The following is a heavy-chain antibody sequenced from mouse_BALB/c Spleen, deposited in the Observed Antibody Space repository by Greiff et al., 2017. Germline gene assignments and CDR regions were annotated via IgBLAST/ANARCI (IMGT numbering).Heavy chain of an antibody. J-gene: IGHJ4*01. D-gene: IGHD2-4*01. Sequence: EVQRVESGTVLARPGASVKMSCKASGYTFTSYWMHWVKQRPGQGLEWIGAIYPGNSDTSYNQKFKGKAKLTAVTSTSTAYMELSSLTNEDSAVYYCTKGATMITTRGSYYAMDYWGQGTSVTVSS. V-gene: IGHV1-5*01. CDR1: GYTFTSYW. CDR2: IYPGNSDT. CDR3: TKGATMITTRGSYYAMDY.